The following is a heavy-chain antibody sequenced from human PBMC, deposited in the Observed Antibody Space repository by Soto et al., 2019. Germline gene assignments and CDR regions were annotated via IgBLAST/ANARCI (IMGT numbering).Heavy chain of an antibody. V-gene: IGHV3-21*01. D-gene: IGHD1-26*01. J-gene: IGHJ4*02. CDR2: IGTSGSYI. Sequence: GGSLRLCCAVSGFIFSRYSMNWVRQAPGKGLEWVSSIGTSGSYIYDTDSVKGRFTISRDNTKDSLYLQMNSLRAEDTAIYYYARGSAFIGLDYWGQGTPVTVSS. CDR3: ARGSAFIGLDY. CDR1: GFIFSRYS.